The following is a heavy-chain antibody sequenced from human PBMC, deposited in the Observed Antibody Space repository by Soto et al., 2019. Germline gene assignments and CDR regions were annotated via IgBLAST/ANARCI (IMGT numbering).Heavy chain of an antibody. CDR3: ARDYPGNGIES. CDR2: IDSDGSTT. J-gene: IGHJ4*02. Sequence: ELQLVESGGGLVQPGGSLRLSCAASGFTFSSYWMHWVRQAPGKGLVWVSHIDSDGSTTTYADSVRGRFTISRDNAKNALYLQMNSLSAEDTAVYYCARDYPGNGIESWGQGTLVTVSS. D-gene: IGHD1-1*01. V-gene: IGHV3-74*01. CDR1: GFTFSSYW.